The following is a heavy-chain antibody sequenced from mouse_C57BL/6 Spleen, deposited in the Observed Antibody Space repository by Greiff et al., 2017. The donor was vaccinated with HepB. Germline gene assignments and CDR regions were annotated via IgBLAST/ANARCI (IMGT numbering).Heavy chain of an antibody. CDR3: ARSKDYDGVSFAY. D-gene: IGHD2-4*01. V-gene: IGHV1-82*01. J-gene: IGHJ3*01. CDR1: GYAFSSSW. CDR2: IYPGDGDT. Sequence: VQLQQSGPELVKPGASVKISCKASGYAFSSSWMNWVKQRPGKGLEWIGRIYPGDGDTNYNGKFKGKATLTADKSSSTAYMQLSSLTSEDSAVYFWARSKDYDGVSFAYWGQGTLVTVSA.